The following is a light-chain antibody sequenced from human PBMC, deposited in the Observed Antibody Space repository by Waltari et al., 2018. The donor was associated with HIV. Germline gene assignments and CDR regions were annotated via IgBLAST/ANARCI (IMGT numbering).Light chain of an antibody. V-gene: IGLV1-44*01. Sequence: QSVLPQPPPASGTPGQRVPISCSASSPTLRTNPAIRYQHLPGTAPKLLIYTKNQRPSGVPDRFSGSKSGTSASLAISGLQSEDEADYYCATWDDSLNGWVFGGGTKLTAL. CDR1: SPTLRTNP. CDR2: TKN. J-gene: IGLJ3*02. CDR3: ATWDDSLNGWV.